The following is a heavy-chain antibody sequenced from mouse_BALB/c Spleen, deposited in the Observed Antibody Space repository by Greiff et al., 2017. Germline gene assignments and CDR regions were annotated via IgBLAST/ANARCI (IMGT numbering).Heavy chain of an antibody. Sequence: EVQLVESGPGLVKPSQSLSLTCTVTGYSITSDYAWNWIRQFPGNKLEWMGYISYSGSTSYNPSLKSRISITRDTSKNQFFLQLNSVTTEDTATYYCARSGLRFPWFAYWGQGTLVTVSA. CDR1: GYSITSDYA. CDR2: ISYSGST. V-gene: IGHV3-2*02. J-gene: IGHJ3*01. CDR3: ARSGLRFPWFAY. D-gene: IGHD2-4*01.